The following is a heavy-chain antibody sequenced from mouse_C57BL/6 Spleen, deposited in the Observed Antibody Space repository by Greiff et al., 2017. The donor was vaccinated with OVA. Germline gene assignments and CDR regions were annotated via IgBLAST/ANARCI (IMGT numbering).Heavy chain of an antibody. Sequence: QVQLQQPGAELVKPGASVKLSCKASGYTFTSYWMHWVKQRPGQGLEWIGMIHPNSGSTNYNEKFKSKATLTVDKSSSTAYMQLSSLTSEDSAVYYCARGGYYDYDAVFDYWGQGTTLTVSS. J-gene: IGHJ2*01. V-gene: IGHV1-64*01. CDR3: ARGGYYDYDAVFDY. CDR2: IHPNSGST. CDR1: GYTFTSYW. D-gene: IGHD2-4*01.